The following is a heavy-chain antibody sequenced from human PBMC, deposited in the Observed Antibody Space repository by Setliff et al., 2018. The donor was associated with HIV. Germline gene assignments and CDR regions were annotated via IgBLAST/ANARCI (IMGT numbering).Heavy chain of an antibody. CDR3: ARISVASRYNSDMDV. CDR1: GFRFRDSA. CDR2: IWYDGINK. Sequence: GGSLRLSCAASGFRFRDSAMHWVRQAPGKGLDWVGYIWYDGINKYYADSVKGRFTISRDNSRDTVYLQMNSLRAEDTAVYYCARISVASRYNSDMDVWGKGTTVTVSS. V-gene: IGHV3-33*01. J-gene: IGHJ6*03. D-gene: IGHD5-12*01.